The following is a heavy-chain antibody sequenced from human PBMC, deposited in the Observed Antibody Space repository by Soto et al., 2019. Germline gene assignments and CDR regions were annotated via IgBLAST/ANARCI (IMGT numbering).Heavy chain of an antibody. Sequence: SETLSLTCSVSGGSVTTGRDFWSWIRQPPGKGLEWIGYVYNSGSTKYSPSLKGRVTMSVDTSRNQFSLKLTSVTAADTAVYYCARGRGTYQQILDPWGQGTLVTVSS. V-gene: IGHV4-61*01. CDR2: VYNSGST. D-gene: IGHD5-12*01. CDR1: GGSVTTGRDF. J-gene: IGHJ5*02. CDR3: ARGRGTYQQILDP.